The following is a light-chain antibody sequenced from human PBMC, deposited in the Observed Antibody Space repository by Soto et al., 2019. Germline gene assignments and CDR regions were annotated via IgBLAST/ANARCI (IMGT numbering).Light chain of an antibody. J-gene: IGKJ2*02. CDR3: HQRSEWTLCT. CDR1: QSVSSY. CDR2: DVS. V-gene: IGKV3-11*01. Sequence: EVILTQSPATLSLSPGDRATLSCRASQSVSSYLAWYQQKPGQAPRLLIYDVSNRATGIPARFSGSGSGTDFTLTISSLEPEDFAVYFCHQRSEWTLCTFGQGTKL.